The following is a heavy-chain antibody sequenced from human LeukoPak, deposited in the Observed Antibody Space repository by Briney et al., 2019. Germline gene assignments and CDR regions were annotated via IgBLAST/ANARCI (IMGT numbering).Heavy chain of an antibody. CDR3: ARDSGIAAAGYFDY. CDR2: IYSGGST. CDR1: GFTVSSNY. Sequence: GGSLRLSCAASGFTVSSNYMSWVRQAPGKGLEWVSVIYSGGSTYCADSVKGRFTISRDNSKNTLYLQMNSLRAEDTAVYYCARDSGIAAAGYFDYWGQGTLVTVSS. D-gene: IGHD6-13*01. V-gene: IGHV3-53*01. J-gene: IGHJ4*02.